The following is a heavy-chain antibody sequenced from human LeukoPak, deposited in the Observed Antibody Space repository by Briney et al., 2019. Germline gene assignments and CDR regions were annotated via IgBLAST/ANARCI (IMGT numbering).Heavy chain of an antibody. CDR2: IYHSGST. CDR3: ASLRTYYYDSSGYYDAFDI. Sequence: KSSQTLSLTCAVSGGSISSGGYSWSGIRQPPGKGLEGIGYIYHSGSTYYNPSLKSRVTISVDRSKNQFSLKLSSVTAADTAVYYCASLRTYYYDSSGYYDAFDIWGQGTMVTVSS. CDR1: GGSISSGGYS. D-gene: IGHD3-22*01. V-gene: IGHV4-30-2*01. J-gene: IGHJ3*02.